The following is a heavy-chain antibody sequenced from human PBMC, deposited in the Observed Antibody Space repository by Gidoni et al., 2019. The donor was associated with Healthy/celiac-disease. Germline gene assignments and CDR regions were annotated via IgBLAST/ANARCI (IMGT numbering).Heavy chain of an antibody. Sequence: EVQLVESGGGLVQPGGYLRLSCAASGFTFSSYAMSLVRQATGKGLEWVSAISGSGGSTYYADSVKGRFTISRDKSKNTLYLQMNSLRAEDTAVYYCAKGASRWLVRGMGYWGQGTLVTVSS. CDR1: GFTFSSYA. J-gene: IGHJ4*02. D-gene: IGHD6-19*01. CDR2: ISGSGGST. V-gene: IGHV3-23*04. CDR3: AKGASRWLVRGMGY.